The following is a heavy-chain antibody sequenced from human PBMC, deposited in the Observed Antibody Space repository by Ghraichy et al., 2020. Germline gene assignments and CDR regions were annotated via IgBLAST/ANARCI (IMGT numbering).Heavy chain of an antibody. CDR2: INQDGSEK. CDR3: ARMNDYAGY. J-gene: IGHJ4*02. D-gene: IGHD1-1*01. CDR1: GFTFNNFW. V-gene: IGHV3-7*03. Sequence: SCAASGFTFNNFWLTWVRRAPGKGLEWVANINQDGSEKNYVDSVKGRFTMSRDNTQNSVSLQMSSLRAEDTAVYYCARMNDYAGYWGQGTPVIVSS.